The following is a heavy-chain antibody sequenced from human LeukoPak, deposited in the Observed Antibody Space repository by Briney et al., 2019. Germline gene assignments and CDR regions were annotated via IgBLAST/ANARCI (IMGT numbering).Heavy chain of an antibody. CDR2: ISSRSSTI. CDR1: GFTFSSYS. D-gene: IGHD6-13*01. V-gene: IGHV3-48*01. J-gene: IGHJ3*02. CDR3: APSKSAGAFDI. Sequence: GGSLRLSCAASGFTFSSYSMNWVRQAPGKGLEWVSYISSRSSTIYYADSVKGRFTISRDNAKNSLYLQMNSLRAEDTAVYYCAPSKSAGAFDIWGQGTMVTVSS.